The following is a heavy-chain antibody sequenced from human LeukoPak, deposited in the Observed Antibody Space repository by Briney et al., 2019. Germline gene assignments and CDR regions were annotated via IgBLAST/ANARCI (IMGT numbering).Heavy chain of an antibody. D-gene: IGHD1-1*01. V-gene: IGHV3-21*01. CDR1: GFTFGSYR. CDR2: ISASGSYI. Sequence: TGGSLRLSCAASGFTFGSYRMNWVRQAPGKGLEWVSSISASGSYIYYADSLKGRFTISRDNTKNSLYLQMNSLRAGDTAVYYCARDSPGTTASDYWGQGTLVTVSP. CDR3: ARDSPGTTASDY. J-gene: IGHJ4*02.